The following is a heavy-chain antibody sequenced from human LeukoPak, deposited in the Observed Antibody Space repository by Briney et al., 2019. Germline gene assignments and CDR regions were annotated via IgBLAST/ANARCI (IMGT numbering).Heavy chain of an antibody. CDR2: MNPNSGNT. CDR1: GYTFTSYD. J-gene: IGHJ1*01. CDR3: ARISSWWELRAEYFQH. V-gene: IGHV1-8*01. Sequence: GASVKVSCKASGYTFTSYDINWVRQATGQGLEWMGWMNPNSGNTGYAQKFQGRVTMTRNTSISTAYMELSSLRSEDTAVYYCARISSWWELRAEYFQHWGQGTLVTVSS. D-gene: IGHD2-15*01.